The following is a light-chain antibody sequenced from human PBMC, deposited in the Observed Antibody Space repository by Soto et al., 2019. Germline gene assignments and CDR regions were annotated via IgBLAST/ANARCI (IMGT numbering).Light chain of an antibody. Sequence: EIVLTQSPGTLSLSPGERATLSCRASQSVSNNYLAWYQQKPGQAPRLLINGASNRATGIPDRFSGSGSGTDFTLTISRLEPEDFAVYYCQQDGSSGTFGQGTKVEIK. J-gene: IGKJ1*01. CDR2: GAS. CDR1: QSVSNNY. V-gene: IGKV3-20*01. CDR3: QQDGSSGT.